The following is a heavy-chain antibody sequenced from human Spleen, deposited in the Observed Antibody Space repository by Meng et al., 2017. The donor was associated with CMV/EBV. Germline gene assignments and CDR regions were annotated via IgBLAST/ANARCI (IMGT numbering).Heavy chain of an antibody. CDR3: ARDRRDYVWGSYVSDY. CDR2: INGSGGST. V-gene: IGHV3-23*01. D-gene: IGHD3-16*01. Sequence: GESLKISCAASGFTFNSYAMSWVRQAPGKGLEWVSAINGSGGSTYYADSVKGRFTISRDNSRNTVYLQMSSLRAEDTAVYYCARDRRDYVWGSYVSDYWGQGALVTVSS. J-gene: IGHJ4*02. CDR1: GFTFNSYA.